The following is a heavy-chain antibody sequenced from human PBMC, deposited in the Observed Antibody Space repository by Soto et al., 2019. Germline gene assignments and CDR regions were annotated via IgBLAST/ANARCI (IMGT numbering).Heavy chain of an antibody. D-gene: IGHD3-9*01. V-gene: IGHV4-34*01. CDR3: APVRNFDKLFSL. J-gene: IGHJ4*02. CDR2: INQGGRT. CDR1: GGSFSNYY. Sequence: QVQLQQWGAGLLKPSETLSLTCAVYGGSFSNYYWSWIRQPPGKGLEWIGVINQGGRTTYNPSLKSRVTMSIDTSKNQYLLKLNSVTAADTAVYYCAPVRNFDKLFSLWGQGTPVTVSS.